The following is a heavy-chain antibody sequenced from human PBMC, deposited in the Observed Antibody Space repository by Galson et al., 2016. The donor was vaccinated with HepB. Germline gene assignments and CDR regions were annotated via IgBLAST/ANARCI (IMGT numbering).Heavy chain of an antibody. V-gene: IGHV3-23*01. CDR2: IGGSGETT. Sequence: SLRLSCAASGLTVRYAVSWVRQAPGKGLQWVSSIGGSGETTSYADSVKGRVTISRDNAKNILFLEMINLRAEDSALYYYATLWGVFGVDQFFQRWGRGTLVTVSS. CDR3: ATLWGVFGVDQFFQR. J-gene: IGHJ1*01. D-gene: IGHD3-3*01. CDR1: GLTVRYA.